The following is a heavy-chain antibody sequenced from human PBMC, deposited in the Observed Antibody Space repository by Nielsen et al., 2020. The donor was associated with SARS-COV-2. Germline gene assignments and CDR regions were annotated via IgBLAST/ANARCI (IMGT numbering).Heavy chain of an antibody. CDR2: IYYSGST. D-gene: IGHD3-16*01. CDR1: GGSISSSSYY. J-gene: IGHJ3*02. CDR3: ARESLRAGAFDI. Sequence: SETLSLTCTVSGGSISSSSYYWGWIRQPPGKGPEWIGSIYYSGSTYYNPSLKSRVTISVDTSKNQFSLKLSSVTAADTAVYYCARESLRAGAFDIWGQGTMVTVSS. V-gene: IGHV4-39*07.